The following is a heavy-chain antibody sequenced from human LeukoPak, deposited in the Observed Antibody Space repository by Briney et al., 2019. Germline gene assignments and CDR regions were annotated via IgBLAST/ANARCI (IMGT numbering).Heavy chain of an antibody. D-gene: IGHD4-11*01. V-gene: IGHV3-23*01. Sequence: GGSLRLSCSASGFTFSSYWMSWVRQAPGKGLEWVSGFSVSDKTTYYADSVKGRFTISRDNSKNTLYLQMNSLRPEDTAVYYCAKENDYSNYFDYWGQGTLVTVSS. CDR2: FSVSDKTT. CDR3: AKENDYSNYFDY. CDR1: GFTFSSYW. J-gene: IGHJ4*02.